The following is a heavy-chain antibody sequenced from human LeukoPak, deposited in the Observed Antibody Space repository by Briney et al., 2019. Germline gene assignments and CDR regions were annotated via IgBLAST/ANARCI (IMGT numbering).Heavy chain of an antibody. CDR1: GGSISSYY. CDR3: ASSGYSYGYGEDY. J-gene: IGHJ4*02. CDR2: IYYSGST. V-gene: IGHV4-30-4*01. D-gene: IGHD5-18*01. Sequence: SETLSLTCTVSGGSISSYYWSWIRQPPGKGLEWIGYIYYSGSTYYNPSLKSRVTISVDTSKNQFSLKLSSVTAADTAVYYCASSGYSYGYGEDYWGQGTLVTVSS.